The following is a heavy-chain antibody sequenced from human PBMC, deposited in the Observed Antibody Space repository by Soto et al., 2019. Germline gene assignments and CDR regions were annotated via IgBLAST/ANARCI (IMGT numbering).Heavy chain of an antibody. V-gene: IGHV1-69*06. CDR1: GRIFSSFP. J-gene: IGHJ1*01. D-gene: IGHD5-18*01. Sequence: QVQVVQSGAEVKKPGSSVKISCKASGRIFSSFPTSWVRQVPGQGLEWMGGVISASGSVTYAPKFQGRVTMTAVNSAGIGYMELTSLTSEDTSIYYCARVGSRDAYNYVLDQGGPGTMVTVSS. CDR3: ARVGSRDAYNYVLDQ. CDR2: VISASGSV.